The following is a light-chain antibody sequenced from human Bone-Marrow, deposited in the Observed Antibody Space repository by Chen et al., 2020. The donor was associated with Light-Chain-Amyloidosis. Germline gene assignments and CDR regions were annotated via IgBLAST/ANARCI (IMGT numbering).Light chain of an antibody. J-gene: IGLJ1*01. CDR3: SSYTTNRGL. Sequence: QSALTQPASVSGSPGQSITISCTGTSGEIVDFSCVSWYQHHPGKAPKIILFDVSNQPARVSSRFSGSKSGNTASLTISGLQAEDEAYYYCSSYTTNRGLFGTGTKVTVL. V-gene: IGLV2-14*03. CDR2: DVS. CDR1: SGEIVDFSC.